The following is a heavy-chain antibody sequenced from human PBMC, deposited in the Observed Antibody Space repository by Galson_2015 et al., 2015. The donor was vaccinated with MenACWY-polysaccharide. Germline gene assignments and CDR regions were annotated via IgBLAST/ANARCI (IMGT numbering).Heavy chain of an antibody. CDR2: IYYDGSKK. CDR3: SRLQSKYMDV. Sequence: SLRLCCAASGFTFRSYGMHWVRRAPGKGLEWVTLIYYDGSKKEYADSVKGRFTISRDNSKNTLYLQMDSLRAEDTAVYYCSRLQSKYMDVWGKGTTVTVSS. CDR1: GFTFRSYG. J-gene: IGHJ6*04. V-gene: IGHV3-30*12. D-gene: IGHD4-11*01.